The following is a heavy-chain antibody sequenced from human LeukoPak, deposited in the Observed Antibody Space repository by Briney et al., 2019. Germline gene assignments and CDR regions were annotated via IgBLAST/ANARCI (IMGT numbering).Heavy chain of an antibody. CDR1: GFTVSSSY. J-gene: IGHJ4*02. Sequence: GGSLRLSCAASGFTVSSSYMYWVRQAPGKGLEWVSFSYRGDSTYYAESVRGRFTISRDNSKNTLYLLMNSLIPEDTAVYYCAREVVSSPSYFDSWGQGTLVTVSS. CDR3: AREVVSSPSYFDS. D-gene: IGHD2-15*01. V-gene: IGHV3-53*01. CDR2: SYRGDST.